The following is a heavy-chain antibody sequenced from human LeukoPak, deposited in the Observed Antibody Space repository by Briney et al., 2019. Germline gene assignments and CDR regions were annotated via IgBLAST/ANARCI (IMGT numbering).Heavy chain of an antibody. D-gene: IGHD3-3*01. Sequence: SVKVSCKASGGTFSSYAISWVRQAPGQGREGMGRIIANFGTANYAQKFQGRATITTDESTSTAYMKLSSLRSEDTAVYYCARDRGITIFGVASGWFDPWGQGTLVTVSS. CDR2: IIANFGTA. V-gene: IGHV1-69*05. CDR1: GGTFSSYA. J-gene: IGHJ5*02. CDR3: ARDRGITIFGVASGWFDP.